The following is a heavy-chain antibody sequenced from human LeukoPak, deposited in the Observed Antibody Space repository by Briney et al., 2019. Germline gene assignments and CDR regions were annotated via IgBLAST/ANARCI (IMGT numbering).Heavy chain of an antibody. CDR1: GYTFTDYY. CDR2: VDPEDGET. Sequence: ASVKVSCKVSGYTFTDYYMHWVQQAPGKGLEWMGLVDPEDGETIYAEKFQGRVTITADTSTDTAYMELSSLRSEDTAVYYCATVGSGYDKGAFDIWGQGTMVTVSS. CDR3: ATVGSGYDKGAFDI. D-gene: IGHD5-12*01. J-gene: IGHJ3*02. V-gene: IGHV1-69-2*01.